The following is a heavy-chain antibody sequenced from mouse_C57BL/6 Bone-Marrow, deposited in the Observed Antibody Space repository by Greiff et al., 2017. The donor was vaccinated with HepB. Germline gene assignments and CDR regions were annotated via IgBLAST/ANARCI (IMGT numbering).Heavy chain of an antibody. V-gene: IGHV1-18*01. CDR1: GYTFTDYN. D-gene: IGHD4-1*01. J-gene: IGHJ2*01. CDR2: INPNNGGT. CDR3: ARRLGRKGFYYFDY. Sequence: EVKLQESGPELVKPGASVKIPCKASGYTFTDYNMDWVKQSHGKSLEWIGDINPNNGGTIYNQKFKGKATLTVDKSSSTAYMELRSLTSEDTAVYYCARRLGRKGFYYFDYWGQGTTLTVSS.